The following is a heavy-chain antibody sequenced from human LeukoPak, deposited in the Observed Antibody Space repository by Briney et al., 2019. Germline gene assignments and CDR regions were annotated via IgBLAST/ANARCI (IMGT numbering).Heavy chain of an antibody. CDR1: GFTFSSYG. CDR3: SSGLLGYYYYMDV. Sequence: GGSLRLSCAASGFTFSSYGMHWVRQAPGKGLEWVAFIRYDGSNKYYADSVKGRFTISRDNSKNTLYLQMNSLRAEDTAVYYCSSGLLGYYYYMDVWGKGTTVTISS. D-gene: IGHD3-10*01. CDR2: IRYDGSNK. V-gene: IGHV3-30*02. J-gene: IGHJ6*03.